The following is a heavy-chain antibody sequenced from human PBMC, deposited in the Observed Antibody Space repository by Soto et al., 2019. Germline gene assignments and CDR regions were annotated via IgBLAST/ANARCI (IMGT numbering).Heavy chain of an antibody. CDR2: IIPIFGTA. CDR1: GGTFGSYA. D-gene: IGHD2-21*02. CDR3: ARDEGVVVVTAQSPYYYYGMDV. J-gene: IGHJ6*02. V-gene: IGHV1-69*13. Sequence: SVKVSCKASGGTFGSYAISWVRQAPGQGLEWMGGIIPIFGTANYAQKFQGRVTITADESTSTAYMELSSLRSEDTAVYYCARDEGVVVVTAQSPYYYYGMDVWGQGTTVTVSS.